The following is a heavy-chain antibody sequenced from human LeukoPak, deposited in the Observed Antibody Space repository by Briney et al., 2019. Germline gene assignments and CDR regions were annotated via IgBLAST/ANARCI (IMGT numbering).Heavy chain of an antibody. V-gene: IGHV4-34*01. CDR1: GGSFSGYY. Sequence: SETLSLTCAVYGGSFSGYYWSWIRQPPGKGLEWIGEINHSGSTNYNPSLKSRVTISVDTSKNQFSLKLSSVTAADTAVYYCARGSRYPYYYDSSGYPYWGQGTLVTVSS. CDR2: INHSGST. D-gene: IGHD3-22*01. J-gene: IGHJ4*02. CDR3: ARGSRYPYYYDSSGYPY.